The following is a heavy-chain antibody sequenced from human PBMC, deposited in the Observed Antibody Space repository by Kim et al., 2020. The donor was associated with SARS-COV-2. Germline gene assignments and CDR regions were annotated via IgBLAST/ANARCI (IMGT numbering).Heavy chain of an antibody. Sequence: GESLKISCKGSGNSFAGFWVAWVRQLPGKGLEYIGIIYPGDSDTKYSPSFQGRVTISADKSINTAFLQWSRLRASDTSIYFCATVIRGAPPDNWGQGTLVTVSS. CDR3: ATVIRGAPPDN. CDR1: GNSFAGFW. V-gene: IGHV5-51*01. J-gene: IGHJ4*02. D-gene: IGHD3-10*01. CDR2: IYPGDSDT.